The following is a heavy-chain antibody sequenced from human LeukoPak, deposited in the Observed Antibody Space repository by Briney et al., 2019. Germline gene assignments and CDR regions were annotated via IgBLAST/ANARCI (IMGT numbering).Heavy chain of an antibody. CDR2: IYYSGST. V-gene: IGHV4-59*01. J-gene: IGHJ4*02. CDR3: ARSWVGAYFDY. D-gene: IGHD1-26*01. Sequence: SETLSLTCTVSGGSIGSYYWSWIRQPPGKGLEWIGYIYYSGSTNYNPSLKSRVTISVDTSKSQFSLKLSSVTAADTAVYYCARSWVGAYFDYWGQGTLVTVSS. CDR1: GGSIGSYY.